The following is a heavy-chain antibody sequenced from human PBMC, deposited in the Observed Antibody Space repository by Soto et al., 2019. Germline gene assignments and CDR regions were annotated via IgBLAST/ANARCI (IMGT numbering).Heavy chain of an antibody. CDR3: ARAIGAAAALIYYYYYMDV. J-gene: IGHJ6*03. V-gene: IGHV1-8*01. Sequence: QVQLVQSGAEVKKPGASVKVSCKASGYTFTSYDINWVRQATGQGLEWMGWMNPNSGNTGYAQKFQGRVTMTRNTSISTAYMERSSLRSEDTAVYYCARAIGAAAALIYYYYYMDVWCKGTKVTVSS. CDR2: MNPNSGNT. CDR1: GYTFTSYD. D-gene: IGHD6-13*01.